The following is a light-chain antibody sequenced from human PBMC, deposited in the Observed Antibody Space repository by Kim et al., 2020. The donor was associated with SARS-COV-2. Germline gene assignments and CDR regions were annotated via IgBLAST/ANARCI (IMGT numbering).Light chain of an antibody. Sequence: DIQMTQSPSSLSASVGDRVTITCRASQSISSYLNWDQQKPGKAPKLLIYAASSLQSGVPSRFSGSGAGTAFPLPSSSLQPEEVATYYCQQSYSTRVLGQGTKLEI. J-gene: IGKJ2*01. V-gene: IGKV1-39*01. CDR1: QSISSY. CDR2: AAS. CDR3: QQSYSTRV.